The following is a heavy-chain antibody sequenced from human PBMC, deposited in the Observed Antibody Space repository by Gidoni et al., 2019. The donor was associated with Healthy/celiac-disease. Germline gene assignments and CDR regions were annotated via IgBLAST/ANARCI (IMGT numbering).Heavy chain of an antibody. Sequence: QVQLQESGPGLVKPSQTLSLTFTVSGGSISSGTYYWSWIRQPAGKGLEWIGRIYISGSTNYNPSLKSRVTISVDTSKNQFSLKLSSVTAADTAVYYCAREGWNYGTNWFDPWGQGTLVTVSS. D-gene: IGHD1-7*01. J-gene: IGHJ5*02. CDR3: AREGWNYGTNWFDP. CDR2: IYISGST. CDR1: GGSISSGTYY. V-gene: IGHV4-61*02.